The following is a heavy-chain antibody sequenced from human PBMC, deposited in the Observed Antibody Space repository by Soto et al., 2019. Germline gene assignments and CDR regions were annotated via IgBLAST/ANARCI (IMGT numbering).Heavy chain of an antibody. Sequence: QVTLKESGPVLVKPTETLTLTCTVSGFSLSNARMGVSWIRQPPGKALEWLAHIFSNDEKSYSTSLKSRLTISKDTSKSQVVLTMTNMDPVDTATYYCARMSLHDCWSGYLFDYWGQGTLVTVSS. CDR2: IFSNDEK. CDR1: GFSLSNARMG. J-gene: IGHJ4*02. D-gene: IGHD3-3*01. V-gene: IGHV2-26*01. CDR3: ARMSLHDCWSGYLFDY.